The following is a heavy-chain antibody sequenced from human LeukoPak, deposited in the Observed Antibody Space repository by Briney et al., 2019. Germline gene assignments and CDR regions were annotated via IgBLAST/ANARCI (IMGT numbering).Heavy chain of an antibody. J-gene: IGHJ6*02. V-gene: IGHV4-4*07. Sequence: SGTLSLTCTVSGGSISSYYWSWIRQPAGKGLEWIGRIYTSGSTNYNPSLKSRVTMSVDTSKNQFSLKLSSVTAADTAVYYCARGGRHYGYYYGMDVWGQGTTVTVSS. D-gene: IGHD3-16*01. CDR3: ARGGRHYGYYYGMDV. CDR1: GGSISSYY. CDR2: IYTSGST.